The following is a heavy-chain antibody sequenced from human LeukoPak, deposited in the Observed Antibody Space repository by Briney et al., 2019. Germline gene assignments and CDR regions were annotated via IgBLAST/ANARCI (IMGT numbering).Heavy chain of an antibody. D-gene: IGHD3-16*02. CDR2: IRYDGSNK. CDR1: GFTFSSYG. J-gene: IGHJ4*02. CDR3: AKGGGGSYRYAVDY. Sequence: PGGSLRLSCAASGFTFSSYGMHWVRQAPGKGLEWVAFIRYDGSNKYYADSVKGRFTISRDNAKNSLYLQMNSLRAEDTAVYYCAKGGGGSYRYAVDYWGQGTLVTVSS. V-gene: IGHV3-30*02.